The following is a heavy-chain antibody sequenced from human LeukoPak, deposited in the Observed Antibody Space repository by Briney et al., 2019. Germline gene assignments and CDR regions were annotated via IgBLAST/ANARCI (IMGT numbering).Heavy chain of an antibody. D-gene: IGHD3-10*01. CDR2: ISYDGSNK. Sequence: GGSLRLSCAASGFTFSSYAMHWVRQAPGKGLEWVAVISYDGSNKYYADSVKGRFTISRDDSKNTLYLQMNSLRAEDTAVYYCARGPFLGVWGQGTLVTVSS. CDR1: GFTFSSYA. V-gene: IGHV3-30-3*01. CDR3: ARGPFLGV. J-gene: IGHJ4*02.